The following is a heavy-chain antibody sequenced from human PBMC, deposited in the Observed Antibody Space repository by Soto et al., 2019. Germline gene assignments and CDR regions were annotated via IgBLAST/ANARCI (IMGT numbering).Heavy chain of an antibody. CDR1: GFSFSNYG. D-gene: IGHD3-3*01. V-gene: IGHV3-30*03. CDR2: ISDDGSNK. CDR3: TIRRKVLRFLEWSSGMEV. Sequence: GGSLTLSCAASGFSFSNYGMHWVRQPQGEGMGWVAFISDDGSNKYYANSMKGRFTSARNNYKRILYLQMNSPRVEYTAFYYCTIRRKVLRFLEWSSGMEVWGQGTTVTVSS. J-gene: IGHJ6*02.